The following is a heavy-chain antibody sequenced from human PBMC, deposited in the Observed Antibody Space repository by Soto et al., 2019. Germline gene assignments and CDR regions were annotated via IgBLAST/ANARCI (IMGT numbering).Heavy chain of an antibody. J-gene: IGHJ3*02. CDR2: IYYSGST. D-gene: IGHD2-2*01. CDR3: ARREAVPAAEYDAFDI. CDR1: GGSISSSSYY. V-gene: IGHV4-39*01. Sequence: SETLSLTCTVSGGSISSSSYYWGWIRQPPGKGLEWIGSIYYSGSTYYNPSLKSRVTISVDTSKNQFSLKLSSVTAADTAVYYCARREAVPAAEYDAFDIWGQGTMVTVSS.